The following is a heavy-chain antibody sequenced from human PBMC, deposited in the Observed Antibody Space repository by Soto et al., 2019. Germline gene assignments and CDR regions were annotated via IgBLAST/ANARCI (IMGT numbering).Heavy chain of an antibody. CDR3: AMLNRGSYSYHGMDV. V-gene: IGHV3-23*01. CDR1: GFTFSSYA. CDR2: ISGSGGNT. J-gene: IGHJ6*02. Sequence: EVQLLESGGDLVQPGGSLRLSCAASGFTFSSYAMNWVRQAPGKELEWVSAISGSGGNTFYADSVKGRFTISRDNSKNTLFLQMHSLRAEDTAIYYCAMLNRGSYSYHGMDVWGQGTTVTVSS. D-gene: IGHD1-26*01.